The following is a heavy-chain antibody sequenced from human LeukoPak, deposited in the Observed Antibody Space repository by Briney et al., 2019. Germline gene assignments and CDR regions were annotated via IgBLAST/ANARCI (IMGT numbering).Heavy chain of an antibody. CDR1: GFTFSSSA. Sequence: GGSLRLSCAASGFTFSSSAMSWVRQAPGKGLEWVSAISNNGGYTYYADSVQGRFTISRDNSKSTLCLQMNSLRAEDTAVYYCAKDGNSDAFDIWGQRTMVTVSS. V-gene: IGHV3-23*01. CDR3: AKDGNSDAFDI. J-gene: IGHJ3*02. D-gene: IGHD4-23*01. CDR2: ISNNGGYT.